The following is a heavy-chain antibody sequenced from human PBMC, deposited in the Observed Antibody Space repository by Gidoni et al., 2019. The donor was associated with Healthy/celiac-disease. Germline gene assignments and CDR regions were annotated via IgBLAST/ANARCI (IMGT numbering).Heavy chain of an antibody. CDR3: ARGTSRSRAHKLVNWFDP. CDR2: INHSGST. J-gene: IGHJ5*02. D-gene: IGHD6-13*01. Sequence: QVQLQQWGAGPLKPSATLSLTCAVYGGSFGGYYWSWLRQPPGKGLEWIGEINHSGSTNYNPSLKSRVTISVDTSKNQFSLKLSSVTAADTAVYYCARGTSRSRAHKLVNWFDPWGQGTLVTVSS. CDR1: GGSFGGYY. V-gene: IGHV4-34*01.